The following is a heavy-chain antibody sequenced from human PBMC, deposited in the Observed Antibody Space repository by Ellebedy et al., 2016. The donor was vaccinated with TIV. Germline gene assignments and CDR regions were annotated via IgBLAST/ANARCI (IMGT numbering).Heavy chain of an antibody. J-gene: IGHJ6*02. Sequence: MPSETLSLTCTVSGGSISSYYWSWIRQPPGKGLEWIGYIYYSGSTYYNPSLKSRVTISVDTSKNQFSLKLSSVTAADTAAYYCAINYYDYYGIDVWGQGTTVTVSS. CDR3: AINYYDYYGIDV. CDR2: IYYSGST. CDR1: GGSISSYY. V-gene: IGHV4-59*04.